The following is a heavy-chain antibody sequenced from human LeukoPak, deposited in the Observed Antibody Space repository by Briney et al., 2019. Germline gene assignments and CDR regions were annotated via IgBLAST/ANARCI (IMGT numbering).Heavy chain of an antibody. D-gene: IGHD1-26*01. J-gene: IGHJ4*02. Sequence: SVKVSCKASGGTFSSYAISWVRQAPGQGLEWMGGIIPIFGTANYAQKFQGRVTITADESTSTAYMELSSLRSEDTAVYYCARDYYLRGYFDYWGQGTLVTVSS. CDR2: IIPIFGTA. V-gene: IGHV1-69*13. CDR1: GGTFSSYA. CDR3: ARDYYLRGYFDY.